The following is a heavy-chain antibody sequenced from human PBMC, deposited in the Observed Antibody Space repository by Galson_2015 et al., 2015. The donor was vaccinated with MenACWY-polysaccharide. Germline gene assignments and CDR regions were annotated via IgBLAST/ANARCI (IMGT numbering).Heavy chain of an antibody. V-gene: IGHV4-34*01. CDR2: INHSGST. CDR1: GGSFSGYY. CDR3: ARVVVDAPPSDY. D-gene: IGHD3-22*01. Sequence: ETLSLTCAVYGGSFSGYYWSWIRQPPGKGLEWIGEINHSGSTNYNPSLKSRVTISVDTSKNQFSLKLSSVTAADTAVYYCARVVVDAPPSDYWGQGTLVTVSS. J-gene: IGHJ4*02.